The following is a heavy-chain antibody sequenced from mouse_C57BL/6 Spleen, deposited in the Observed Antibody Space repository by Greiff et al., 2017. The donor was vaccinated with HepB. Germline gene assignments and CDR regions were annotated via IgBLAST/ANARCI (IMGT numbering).Heavy chain of an antibody. Sequence: VQLQQSGAELVKPGASVKISCKASGYAFSSYWMNWVKQRPGKGLEWIGQIYPGDGDTNYNGKFKGKATLTADKSSSTAYMQFSSLTSEDSAVYFCARSDYSNLYAMDYWGQGTSVTVSS. CDR3: ARSDYSNLYAMDY. V-gene: IGHV1-80*01. J-gene: IGHJ4*01. CDR1: GYAFSSYW. D-gene: IGHD2-5*01. CDR2: IYPGDGDT.